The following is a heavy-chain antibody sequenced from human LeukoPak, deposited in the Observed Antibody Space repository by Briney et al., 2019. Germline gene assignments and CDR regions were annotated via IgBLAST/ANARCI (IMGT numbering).Heavy chain of an antibody. CDR3: AKGRVVAGSKSLTYHWLDP. V-gene: IGHV1-2*02. CDR2: INPNSGGA. D-gene: IGHD6-19*01. Sequence: ASVKVSCKASGYTFTGYYIHWVRRAPGQGLEWVGWINPNSGGAKYAQKFQDRDTMTRDTSISTAYMGLSRLRSDDTAVYYCAKGRVVAGSKSLTYHWLDPWGQGTLVTVSS. J-gene: IGHJ5*02. CDR1: GYTFTGYY.